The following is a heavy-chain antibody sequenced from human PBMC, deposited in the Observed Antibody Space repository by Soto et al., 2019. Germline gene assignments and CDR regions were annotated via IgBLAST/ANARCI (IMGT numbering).Heavy chain of an antibody. CDR1: GCNFDDFA. CDR2: ISWEGGSI. V-gene: IGHV3-9*01. D-gene: IGHD5-12*01. CDR3: AKDHDEDFGYDLDYFNS. J-gene: IGHJ4*02. Sequence: PGGSLRLSCAASGCNFDDFAMHWVRRAPGKGLEWVSGISWEGGSIGYADSVKGRFIISRDNAKNSLFLQMNSLTADDTALYYCAKDHDEDFGYDLDYFNSWGQGTQVTVSS.